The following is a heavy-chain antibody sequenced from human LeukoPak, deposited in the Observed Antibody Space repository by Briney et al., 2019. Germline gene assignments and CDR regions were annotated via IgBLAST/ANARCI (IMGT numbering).Heavy chain of an antibody. CDR2: IDSREST. CDR3: ASRMYYYYGMDV. V-gene: IGHV4-34*01. CDR1: CGSFSDYY. J-gene: IGHJ6*02. Sequence: PSETLSLTCAVYCGSFSDYYWSRIRQPPGKGLEWIGEIDSRESTTYNPSLMSRVTISVDTSKNQFSLKLNSVTAADTAVYYCASRMYYYYGMDVWGQGTTVTVSS.